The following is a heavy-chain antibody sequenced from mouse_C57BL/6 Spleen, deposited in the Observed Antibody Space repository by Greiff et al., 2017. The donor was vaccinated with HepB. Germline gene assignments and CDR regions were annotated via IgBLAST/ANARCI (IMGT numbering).Heavy chain of an antibody. CDR1: GYTFTSYW. J-gene: IGHJ1*03. V-gene: IGHV1-5*01. CDR2: IYPGNSDT. D-gene: IGHD2-5*01. CDR3: TRTYSNYWYFDV. Sequence: VQLQQSGTVLARPGASVKMSCKTSGYTFTSYWMHWVKQRPGQGLEWIGAIYPGNSDTSYNQKFKGKAKLTAVTSDSTAYMELSSLTNEDSAVYYCTRTYSNYWYFDVWGTGTTVTVSS.